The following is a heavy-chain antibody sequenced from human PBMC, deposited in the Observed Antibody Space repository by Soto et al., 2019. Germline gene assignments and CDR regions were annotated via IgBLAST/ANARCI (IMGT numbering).Heavy chain of an antibody. D-gene: IGHD6-6*01. Sequence: QVQLVESGGGVVQPGRSLRLSCAASGFTFSSYGMHWVRQAPGQGLEWVAVISYDGSNKYYADSVKGRFTISRDNYKNTLYLQMNSLRAEDTAVYYCANSIAAPGGYYYYGMDVWGQGTTVTVSS. V-gene: IGHV3-30*18. J-gene: IGHJ6*02. CDR3: ANSIAAPGGYYYYGMDV. CDR2: ISYDGSNK. CDR1: GFTFSSYG.